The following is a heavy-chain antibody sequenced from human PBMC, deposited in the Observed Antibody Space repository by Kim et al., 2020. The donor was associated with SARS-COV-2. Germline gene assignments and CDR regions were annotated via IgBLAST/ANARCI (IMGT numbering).Heavy chain of an antibody. CDR3: ARVLARYFDWPHY. CDR1: GYTFTSYA. D-gene: IGHD3-9*01. CDR2: INAGNGNT. J-gene: IGHJ4*02. Sequence: ASVKVSCKASGYTFTSYAMHWVRQAPGQRLEWMGWINAGNGNTKYSQKFQGRVTITRDTSASTAYMELSSLRSEDTAVYYCARVLARYFDWPHYWGQGTLVTVSS. V-gene: IGHV1-3*01.